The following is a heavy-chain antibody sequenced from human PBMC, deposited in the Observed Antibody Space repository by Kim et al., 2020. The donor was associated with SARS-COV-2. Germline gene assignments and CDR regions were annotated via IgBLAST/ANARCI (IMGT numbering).Heavy chain of an antibody. CDR1: GGTFSSYA. Sequence: SVKVSCKASGGTFSSYAISWVRQAPGQGLEWMGGIIPIFGTANYAQKFQGRVTITADESTSTAYMELSSLRSEDTAVYYCARERRGPYSYGYYYYYGMDVWGQGTTVTVSS. CDR2: IIPIFGTA. J-gene: IGHJ6*02. V-gene: IGHV1-69*13. CDR3: ARERRGPYSYGYYYYYGMDV. D-gene: IGHD5-18*01.